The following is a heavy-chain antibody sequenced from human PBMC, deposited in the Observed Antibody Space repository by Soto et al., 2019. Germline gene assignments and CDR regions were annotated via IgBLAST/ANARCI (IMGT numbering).Heavy chain of an antibody. Sequence: GASVKVSCKVSGYILTELSMHWVRQAPGKGLEWMGGFDPEDGETIYAQKFQGRVTMTEDTSTDTAYMELSSLRSEDTAVYYCAIFGVVIIFDDAFDIWGQGTMVTVSS. CDR1: GYILTELS. CDR3: AIFGVVIIFDDAFDI. J-gene: IGHJ3*02. CDR2: FDPEDGET. V-gene: IGHV1-24*01. D-gene: IGHD3-3*01.